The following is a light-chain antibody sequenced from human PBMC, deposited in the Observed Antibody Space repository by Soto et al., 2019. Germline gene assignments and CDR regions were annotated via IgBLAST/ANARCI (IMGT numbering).Light chain of an antibody. CDR1: QSVSSTY. V-gene: IGKV3-20*01. Sequence: EIVLTQSPGTLSLSPGERATLSCRASQSVSSTYLAWYQQKPGQAPRLLIYGASSRATGIPDRFSGSGSGTHFTLTISRLEPEDFAVYYCQQYGGSRWTFGQGTRVDI. CDR3: QQYGGSRWT. CDR2: GAS. J-gene: IGKJ1*01.